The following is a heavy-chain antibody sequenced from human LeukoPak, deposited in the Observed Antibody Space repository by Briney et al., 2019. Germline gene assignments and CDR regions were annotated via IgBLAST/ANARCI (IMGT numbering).Heavy chain of an antibody. V-gene: IGHV3-30*18. Sequence: GRSLRLSCAASGFTLSSYGMHWVRQAPGKGLEWVAVISYDGSNKYYADSVKGRFTISRDNSKNTLYLQMNSLRAEDTAVYYCAKDFRPFLRSNLLDYWGQGTLVTVSS. CDR1: GFTLSSYG. CDR2: ISYDGSNK. J-gene: IGHJ4*02. D-gene: IGHD5/OR15-5a*01. CDR3: AKDFRPFLRSNLLDY.